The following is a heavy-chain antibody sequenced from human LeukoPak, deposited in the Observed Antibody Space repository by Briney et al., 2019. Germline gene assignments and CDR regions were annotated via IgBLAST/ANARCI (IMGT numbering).Heavy chain of an antibody. CDR1: SGSINGFY. D-gene: IGHD5-24*01. CDR2: ISYSGNI. Sequence: LETLSLTCTVSSGSINGFYLSWIRQPPGKGLEWIGYISYSGNINYNPSLNSRVTISVDMSKNQFSLKLSSVTAADTAVYSCARARDAYTPFDYWGQGTMVTVSS. J-gene: IGHJ4*02. CDR3: ARARDAYTPFDY. V-gene: IGHV4-59*01.